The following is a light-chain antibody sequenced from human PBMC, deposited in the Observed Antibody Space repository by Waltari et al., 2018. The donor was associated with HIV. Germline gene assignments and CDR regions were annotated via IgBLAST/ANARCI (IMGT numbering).Light chain of an antibody. CDR1: SSDVGGYNY. CDR3: CSYAGNYPVL. J-gene: IGLJ3*02. V-gene: IGLV2-11*01. CDR2: DVT. Sequence: QSALTQPRSVSGSPGQSVTISCTGTSSDVGGYNYVSWYQQNPGKAPKFIIYDVTKLPSVVPDLFSCSKSGNTASLTISGLQAEDEADYYCCSYAGNYPVLFGGGTKLTVL.